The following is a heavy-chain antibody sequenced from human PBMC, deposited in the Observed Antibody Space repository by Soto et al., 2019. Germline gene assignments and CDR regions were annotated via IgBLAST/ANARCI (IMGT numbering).Heavy chain of an antibody. D-gene: IGHD3-3*01. CDR2: IWYDGSNK. Sequence: GGSLRLSCAASGFTFSSYGMHWVRQAPGKGLEWVAVIWYDGSNKYYADSVKGRFTISRDNSKNTLYLQMNSLRAEDTAVYYCARALYYDFWSALDAFDIWGQGTMVTVSS. CDR1: GFTFSSYG. CDR3: ARALYYDFWSALDAFDI. J-gene: IGHJ3*02. V-gene: IGHV3-33*01.